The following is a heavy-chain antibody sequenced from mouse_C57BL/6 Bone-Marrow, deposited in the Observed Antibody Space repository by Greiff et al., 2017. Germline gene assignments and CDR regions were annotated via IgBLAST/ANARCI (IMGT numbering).Heavy chain of an antibody. V-gene: IGHV1-81*01. D-gene: IGHD2-12*01. CDR2: IYPRSGNT. CDR1: GYTFTSYG. Sequence: VKLVESGAELARPGASVKLSCKASGYTFTSYGLSWVKQRTGQGLEWIGEIYPRSGNTYYNEKFKGKATLTADKSSSTAYMELRSLTSEDSAVYFCARSGYSGYFDDWGQGTTLTVSS. CDR3: ARSGYSGYFDD. J-gene: IGHJ2*01.